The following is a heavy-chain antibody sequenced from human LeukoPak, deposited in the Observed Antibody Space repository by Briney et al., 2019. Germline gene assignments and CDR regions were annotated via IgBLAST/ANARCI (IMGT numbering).Heavy chain of an antibody. D-gene: IGHD3-9*01. CDR2: IIPIFGTA. CDR1: GGTFSSYA. J-gene: IGHJ6*04. Sequence: SVKVSCKASGGTFSSYAISWVRQAPGPGLEWMGGIIPIFGTANYAQKFQGRVTITADKSTSTAYMELSSLRSEDTAVYYCANTIYDILTGYPYYYYGMDVWGKGTTVTVSS. CDR3: ANTIYDILTGYPYYYYGMDV. V-gene: IGHV1-69*06.